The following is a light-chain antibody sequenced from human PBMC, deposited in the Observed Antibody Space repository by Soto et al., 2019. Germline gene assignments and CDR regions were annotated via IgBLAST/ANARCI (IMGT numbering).Light chain of an antibody. CDR3: HQYKSYTPYT. CDR2: DAS. CDR1: HSIGTW. V-gene: IGKV1-5*01. Sequence: DIQMTQSPSALSASLGDRVTITCRASHSIGTWLAWYQQRPGKAPKLLIYDASSLESGVPSRFSGDGSGTEFTVTFGRLQPDDFGTYYCHQYKSYTPYTIGQGTKVEIK. J-gene: IGKJ2*01.